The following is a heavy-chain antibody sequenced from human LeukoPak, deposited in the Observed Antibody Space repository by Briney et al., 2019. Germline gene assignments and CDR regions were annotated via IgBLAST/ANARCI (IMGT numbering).Heavy chain of an antibody. J-gene: IGHJ4*02. V-gene: IGHV4-59*01. CDR2: IYYSGST. Sequence: PSETLSLTCTVSGGSISSSYWGWIRQPPGKGLEWIGYIYYSGSTNYNPSLKSRVTISVDTSKNQFSLKLSSVTAADTAVYYCARGGSYYGYYFDYWGQGTLVTVSS. CDR1: GGSISSSY. D-gene: IGHD1-26*01. CDR3: ARGGSYYGYYFDY.